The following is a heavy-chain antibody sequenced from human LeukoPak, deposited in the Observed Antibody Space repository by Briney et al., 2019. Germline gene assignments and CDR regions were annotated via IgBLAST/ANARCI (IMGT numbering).Heavy chain of an antibody. D-gene: IGHD5-12*01. J-gene: IGHJ4*02. CDR3: ARDSGYSGYDFIVGCFDY. V-gene: IGHV3-9*01. Sequence: GGSLRLSCAASGFTFDDYAMHWVRQAPGRGLEWVSGISWNSGSIGYADSVKGRFTISRDNAKNSLYLQMNSLRAEDTAMYYCARDSGYSGYDFIVGCFDYWGQGTLVTVSS. CDR1: GFTFDDYA. CDR2: ISWNSGSI.